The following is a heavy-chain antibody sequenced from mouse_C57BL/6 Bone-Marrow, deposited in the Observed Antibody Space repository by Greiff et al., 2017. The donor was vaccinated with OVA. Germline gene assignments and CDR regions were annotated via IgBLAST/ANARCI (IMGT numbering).Heavy chain of an antibody. CDR2: IYPGSGNT. J-gene: IGHJ3*01. V-gene: IGHV1-76*01. D-gene: IGHD4-1*01. CDR3: AGEGEKLGWFDY. CDR1: GYTFTDYY. Sequence: VQLQQSGAELVRPGASVKLSCKASGYTFTDYYINWVKQRPGQGLEWIARIYPGSGNTYYNEKFKGKATLPAEKSSSAAYMQLSSLTSEDSAVYFCAGEGEKLGWFDYWGQGTLVTVSA.